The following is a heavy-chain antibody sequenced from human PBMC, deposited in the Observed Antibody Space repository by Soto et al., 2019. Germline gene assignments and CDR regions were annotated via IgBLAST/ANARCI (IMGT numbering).Heavy chain of an antibody. Sequence: SETLSLTCTVSGGSISSSSYYWGWIRQPPGKGLEWIGSIYYSGSTYYNPSLKSRVTISVDTSKNQFSLKLSSVTAADTAVYYCARGWSGWRVWLDYWGQGTLVTVSS. J-gene: IGHJ4*02. V-gene: IGHV4-39*01. D-gene: IGHD6-19*01. CDR1: GGSISSSSYY. CDR3: ARGWSGWRVWLDY. CDR2: IYYSGST.